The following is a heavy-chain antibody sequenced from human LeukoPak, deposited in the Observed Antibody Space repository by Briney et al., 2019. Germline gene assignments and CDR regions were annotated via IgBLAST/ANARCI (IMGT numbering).Heavy chain of an antibody. CDR1: GGSFSGYY. D-gene: IGHD3-10*01. CDR2: INHSGST. V-gene: IGHV4-34*01. J-gene: IGHJ4*02. CDR3: ASGYGSGSYFYVYYFDY. Sequence: PSETRSLTCAVYGGSFSGYYWSWIRQPPGKGLEWIGEINHSGSTNYNPSLKSRVTISVDTSKNQFSLKLSSVTAADTAVYYCASGYGSGSYFYVYYFDYWGQGTLVTVSS.